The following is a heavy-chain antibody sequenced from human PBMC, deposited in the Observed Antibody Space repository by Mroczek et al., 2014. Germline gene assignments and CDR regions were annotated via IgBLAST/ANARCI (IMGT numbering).Heavy chain of an antibody. Sequence: QVQLQQWGPGLVKPSQTLSLTCTVSGGSISSGGYYWSWIRQHPGKGLEWIGYIYYSGSTYYNPSLKSRVTISVDTSKNQFSLKLSSVTAADTAVYYCARTDFGVVILDYWGQGTLVTVSS. CDR3: ARTDFGVVILDY. V-gene: IGHV4-31*03. D-gene: IGHD3-3*01. CDR2: IYYSGST. CDR1: GGSISSGGYY. J-gene: IGHJ4*02.